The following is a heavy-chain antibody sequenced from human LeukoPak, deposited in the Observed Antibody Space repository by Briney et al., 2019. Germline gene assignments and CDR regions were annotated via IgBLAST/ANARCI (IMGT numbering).Heavy chain of an antibody. CDR3: ARQRCSSTSCYAMLYYFDY. CDR2: INHSGST. V-gene: IGHV4-34*01. D-gene: IGHD2-2*01. Sequence: PSETLSLTCAVYGGSFSGYYWSWLRQPPGKGLEWIGEINHSGSTNYNPSLKSRVTISVDTSKNQFSLKLSSVTAADTAVYYCARQRCSSTSCYAMLYYFDYWGQGTLVTVSS. CDR1: GGSFSGYY. J-gene: IGHJ4*02.